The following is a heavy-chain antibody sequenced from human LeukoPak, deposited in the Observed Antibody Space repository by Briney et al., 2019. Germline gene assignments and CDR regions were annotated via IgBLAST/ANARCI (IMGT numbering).Heavy chain of an antibody. V-gene: IGHV1-2*02. CDR3: ASRYCSSTSCYDIGFDP. CDR2: INPNSGGT. CDR1: GYTFTGYY. Sequence: GASVKVSCKASGYTFTGYYMHRVRQAPGQGLEWMGWINPNSGGTNYAQKFQGRVTMTRDTSISTAYMELSRLRSDDTAVYYCASRYCSSTSCYDIGFDPWGQGTLVTVSS. J-gene: IGHJ5*02. D-gene: IGHD2-2*01.